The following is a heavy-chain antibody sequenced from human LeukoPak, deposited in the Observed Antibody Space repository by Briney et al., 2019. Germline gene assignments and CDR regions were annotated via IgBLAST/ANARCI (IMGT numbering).Heavy chain of an antibody. Sequence: GGSLRLSCAASGFTFSSYAMHWVRQAPGKGLEWVAIISYDGSNKYYADSVKGRFAISRDNSKNTLYLQMNSLRAEDTAVYYCARDSIWFGSSVDYWGQGTLVSVSS. J-gene: IGHJ4*02. V-gene: IGHV3-30*09. CDR1: GFTFSSYA. D-gene: IGHD3-10*01. CDR3: ARDSIWFGSSVDY. CDR2: ISYDGSNK.